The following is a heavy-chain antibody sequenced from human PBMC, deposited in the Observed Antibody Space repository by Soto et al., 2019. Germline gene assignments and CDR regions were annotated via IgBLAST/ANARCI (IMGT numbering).Heavy chain of an antibody. CDR3: ATGQQGRMADI. CDR2: ISGDSRYT. J-gene: IGHJ3*02. CDR1: EFTVSAYY. Sequence: QVQLLESGGGLVKPGGSLRLSCAASEFTVSAYYMAWIRQAPGKGLDWISYISGDSRYTNYADSVKGRFTISRDNAKNSLYLQMNSLTVEDTAVYFCATGQQGRMADIWGQGTMVTVSS. V-gene: IGHV3-11*03. D-gene: IGHD6-13*01.